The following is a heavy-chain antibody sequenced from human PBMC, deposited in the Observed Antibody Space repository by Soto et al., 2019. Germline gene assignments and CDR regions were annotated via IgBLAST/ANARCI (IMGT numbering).Heavy chain of an antibody. D-gene: IGHD2-21*02. CDR3: ANFPMRSGLPVTDV. Sequence: GRAVTLKCVALVFPFITNDMHWVRQAPGKGLEWVAVISYDGSNKYYADSVKGRFTISRDNSKNTLYLQMNSLRAEDTAVYYCANFPMRSGLPVTDVWGQGTTVTVSS. V-gene: IGHV3-30*18. CDR1: VFPFITND. CDR2: ISYDGSNK. J-gene: IGHJ6*02.